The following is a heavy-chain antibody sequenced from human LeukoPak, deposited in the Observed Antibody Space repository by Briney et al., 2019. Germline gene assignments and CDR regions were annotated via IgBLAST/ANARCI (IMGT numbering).Heavy chain of an antibody. CDR2: IYYSGST. CDR1: GGSISSSNYY. D-gene: IGHD2-15*01. J-gene: IGHJ4*02. Sequence: PSETLSLTCTVSGGSISSSNYYWGWIRQPPGKGLEWIGSIYYSGSTYFNPSLKSRVTISVDTSKNQFSLKLSSVTAADTAVDYCARFRDGGGSSNDYFDYWGQGTLVTVSS. CDR3: ARFRDGGGSSNDYFDY. V-gene: IGHV4-39*01.